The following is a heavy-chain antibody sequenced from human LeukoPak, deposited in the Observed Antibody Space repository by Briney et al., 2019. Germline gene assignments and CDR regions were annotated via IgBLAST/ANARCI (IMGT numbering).Heavy chain of an antibody. CDR2: ISSSSSNI. V-gene: IGHV3-21*01. CDR1: GFTFSSYT. CDR3: ARGARGSGTASDY. Sequence: GGSLRLSCAASGFTFSSYTMNWVRQAPGKGLEWVASISSSSSNIYYADSVKGRFTISRDNAKNTLHLQMNSLRAEDTAVYYCARGARGSGTASDYWGQGTLVTVSS. D-gene: IGHD3-10*01. J-gene: IGHJ4*02.